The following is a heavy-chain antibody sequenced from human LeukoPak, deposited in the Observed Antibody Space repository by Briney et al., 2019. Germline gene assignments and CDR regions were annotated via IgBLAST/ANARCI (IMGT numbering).Heavy chain of an antibody. CDR2: VSGSSTYI. CDR1: GFTFSSYS. CDR3: ARDWENSSGFDY. V-gene: IGHV3-21*01. Sequence: PEGSLRLSCAASGFTFSSYSMNWVRQAPGKGLEWVSSVSGSSTYIYYADSVKGRFTISRDNAKNSLYLQMNSLRAEDTAVYYCARDWENSSGFDYWGQGTLVTVSS. J-gene: IGHJ4*02. D-gene: IGHD6-19*01.